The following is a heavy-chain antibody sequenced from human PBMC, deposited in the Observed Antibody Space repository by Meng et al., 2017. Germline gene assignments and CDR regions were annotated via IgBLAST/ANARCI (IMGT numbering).Heavy chain of an antibody. Sequence: QVELVQSGAEVKKPGASVKVSCKASGYTFTSYGISWVRQAPGQGLEWMGWISAYNGNTNYAQKLQGRVTMTTDTSTSTAYMELRSLRSDDTAVYYCARSHVLLWFGEDLDYWGQGTLVTVFS. CDR1: GYTFTSYG. V-gene: IGHV1-18*01. CDR3: ARSHVLLWFGEDLDY. D-gene: IGHD3-10*01. CDR2: ISAYNGNT. J-gene: IGHJ4*02.